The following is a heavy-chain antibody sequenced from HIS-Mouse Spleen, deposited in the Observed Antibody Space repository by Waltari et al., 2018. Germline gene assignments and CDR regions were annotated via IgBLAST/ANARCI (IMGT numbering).Heavy chain of an antibody. CDR3: ARDPGYSSSSNAFDI. CDR2: IYHSGSI. J-gene: IGHJ3*02. Sequence: QVQLQESGPGLVKPSETLSLTCTVSGYSISSGYYWGWIRQPPGKGLEWIGSIYHSGSIYSNPSLKSRVTISVDTSKNQFYRKLSSVTAADTAVYYCARDPGYSSSSNAFDIWGQGTMVTVSS. V-gene: IGHV4-38-2*02. CDR1: GYSISSGYY. D-gene: IGHD6-6*01.